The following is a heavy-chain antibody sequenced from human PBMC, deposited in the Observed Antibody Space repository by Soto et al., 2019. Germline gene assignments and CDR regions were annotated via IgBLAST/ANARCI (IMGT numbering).Heavy chain of an antibody. CDR1: GGSINGYY. V-gene: IGHV4-59*01. CDR2: VYFSGST. D-gene: IGHD6-19*01. CDR3: ARQEAVPGTPFDS. Sequence: QVHLQESGPGLVKPSETLSLTCTVSGGSINGYYWNWIRQPPGKGLEWLGYVYFSGSTHYNPSLKTRLTISVETSKKQFSLKLSSVTAADTAVYFCARQEAVPGTPFDSWGQGTLVSVSS. J-gene: IGHJ4*02.